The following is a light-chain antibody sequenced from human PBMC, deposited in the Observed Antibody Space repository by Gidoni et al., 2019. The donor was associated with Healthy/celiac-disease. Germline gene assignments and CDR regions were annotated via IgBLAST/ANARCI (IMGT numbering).Light chain of an antibody. CDR1: SRDVGGYNY. J-gene: IGLJ1*01. V-gene: IGLV2-14*01. Sequence: QSARNKPASVSGSPGPSITISCTGTSRDVGGYNYVSWYPQPPGKAPTLMIYEVSNRPSGFSNRVSGSKSGNTASLTISGLQAEDEADYYCSSYTSSSFYVFGTWTKVTVL. CDR3: SSYTSSSFYV. CDR2: EVS.